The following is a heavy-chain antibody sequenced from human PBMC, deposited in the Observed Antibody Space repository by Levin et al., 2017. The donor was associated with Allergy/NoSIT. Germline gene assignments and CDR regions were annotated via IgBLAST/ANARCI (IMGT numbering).Heavy chain of an antibody. V-gene: IGHV4-59*01. Sequence: TASETLSLTCTVSGGSISSYYWSWIRQPPGKGLEWIGNIYNSGSTNYNPSLKSRVTISVDTSKNLFSLRLSSVTAADTAIYYCARDRTTYGGNSVVYYYGVDVWGQGTTVTVSS. D-gene: IGHD4-23*01. CDR2: IYNSGST. J-gene: IGHJ6*02. CDR1: GGSISSYY. CDR3: ARDRTTYGGNSVVYYYGVDV.